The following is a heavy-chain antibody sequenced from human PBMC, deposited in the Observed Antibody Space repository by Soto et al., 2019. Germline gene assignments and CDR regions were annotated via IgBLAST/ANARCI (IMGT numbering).Heavy chain of an antibody. CDR2: INHSGST. CDR1: GGSFSGYY. Sequence: SETLSLTCAVSGGSFSGYYCSWIRQPPGQGLEWIGEINHSGSTNYNPSLKSRVTISVDTSKNQYSLKLSSVTAADTAVYYCARGRRSNNIAVPAAIRYWFDPWGQGTLVTVSS. CDR3: ARGRRSNNIAVPAAIRYWFDP. D-gene: IGHD2-2*02. J-gene: IGHJ5*02. V-gene: IGHV4-34*01.